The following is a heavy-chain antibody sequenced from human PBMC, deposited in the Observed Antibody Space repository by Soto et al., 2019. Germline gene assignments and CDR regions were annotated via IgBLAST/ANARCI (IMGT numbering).Heavy chain of an antibody. CDR2: IIPISTTA. V-gene: IGHV1-69*01. J-gene: IGHJ6*02. CDR1: GCTFTDYA. D-gene: IGHD3-16*01. CDR3: ATGGELAAPSLSDYFAMDV. Sequence: QVQLVQSGAEVKKPGSSVKVSCQSSGCTFTDYAGSWVRQAPGQGLEWRGGIIPISTTASYPQKFQGRISITAHESRGTTYMELSSLTSEDTAVYYCATGGELAAPSLSDYFAMDVWGQGTTVTVSS.